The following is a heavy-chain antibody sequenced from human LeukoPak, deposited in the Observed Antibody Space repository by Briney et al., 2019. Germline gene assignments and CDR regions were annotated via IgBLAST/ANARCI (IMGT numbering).Heavy chain of an antibody. V-gene: IGHV3-23*01. CDR1: GFTFSSYA. CDR3: AKDGPPIVVVVAATPGYFDY. Sequence: PGGSLRLSCAASGFTFSSYAMSWVRQAPGKGLEWVSAISGSGGSTYYADSVKGRSTISRDSSKNTLYLQMNSLRAEDTAVYYCAKDGPPIVVVVAATPGYFDYWGQGTLVTVSS. J-gene: IGHJ4*02. CDR2: ISGSGGST. D-gene: IGHD2-15*01.